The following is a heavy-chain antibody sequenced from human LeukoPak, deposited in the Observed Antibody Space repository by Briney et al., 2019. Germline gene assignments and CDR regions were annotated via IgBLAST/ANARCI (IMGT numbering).Heavy chain of an antibody. V-gene: IGHV5-51*01. Sequence: GESLKISCKGSGYSFTNYWIGWVRQMPGKGLEWMGIIYLGDSDTRYSPSFQGRVTISADKSIRTAYLQWSSLKASDTAMYYCARHPSYTSGWPLDYWGQGTLVTVSS. CDR2: IYLGDSDT. D-gene: IGHD6-19*01. J-gene: IGHJ4*02. CDR1: GYSFTNYW. CDR3: ARHPSYTSGWPLDY.